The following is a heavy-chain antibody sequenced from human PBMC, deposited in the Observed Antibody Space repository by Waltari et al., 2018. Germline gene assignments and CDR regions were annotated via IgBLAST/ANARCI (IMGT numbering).Heavy chain of an antibody. CDR1: GFPVSSDA. D-gene: IGHD3-10*01. J-gene: IGHJ4*02. CDR2: IYRGGSS. Sequence: EVRRGESGGDLVKPGGYLRLPCAASGFPVSSDAMNWLRQAPGKGLDGVSVIYRGGSSNYTDSVKGRFIVSSDNSKNTLYLQMNGLRADDTAIYYCARGHRGSRPLWGQGTLVTVSS. V-gene: IGHV3-53*01. CDR3: ARGHRGSRPL.